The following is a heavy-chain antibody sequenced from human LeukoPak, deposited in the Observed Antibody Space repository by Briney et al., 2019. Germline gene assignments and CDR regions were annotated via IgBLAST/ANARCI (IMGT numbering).Heavy chain of an antibody. CDR1: GFTFSNAW. V-gene: IGHV3-15*01. J-gene: IGHJ3*02. D-gene: IGHD6-19*01. CDR3: ANLPQGQWLVRNDAFDI. CDR2: IKSKTDGGTT. Sequence: GGSLRLSCAASGFTFSNAWMSWVRQAPGKGLEWVGRIKSKTDGGTTDYAAPVKGRFTISRDDSKNTLYLQMNSLRAEDTAVYYCANLPQGQWLVRNDAFDIWGQGTMVTVSS.